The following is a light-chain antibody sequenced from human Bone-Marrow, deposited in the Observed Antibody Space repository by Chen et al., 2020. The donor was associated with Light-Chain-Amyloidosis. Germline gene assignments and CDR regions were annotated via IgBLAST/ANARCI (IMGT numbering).Light chain of an antibody. CDR3: SSYTIANTLV. Sequence: QSALTQPASVSGSPGQALPITCTGTRSDVGGDNHVSWYQQHPDKAPKLMIYEVTNRPSWVPDRFSGSKSDNTASLTISGLQTEDEADYFCSSYTIANTLVFGSGTRVTVL. CDR1: RSDVGGDNH. CDR2: EVT. J-gene: IGLJ1*01. V-gene: IGLV2-14*01.